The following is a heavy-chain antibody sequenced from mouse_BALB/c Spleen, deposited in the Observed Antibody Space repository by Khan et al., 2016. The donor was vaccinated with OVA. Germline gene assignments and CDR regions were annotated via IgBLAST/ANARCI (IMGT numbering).Heavy chain of an antibody. Sequence: QVQLKESGAELARPGASVKMSCKASGYTFTSYTIHWIKKRPGQGLEWIGYINPSNGYTNYNQKFKDKATLTTDKSSTTAYLQLSSLTSDDSAVYNCVRDGAYHRSDGWLAYWGQGTLVTVYA. J-gene: IGHJ3*01. V-gene: IGHV1-4*01. D-gene: IGHD2-14*01. CDR3: VRDGAYHRSDGWLAY. CDR2: INPSNGYT. CDR1: GYTFTSYT.